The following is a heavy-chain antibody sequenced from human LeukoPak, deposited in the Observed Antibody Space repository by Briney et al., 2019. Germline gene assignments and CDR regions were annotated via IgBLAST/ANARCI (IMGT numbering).Heavy chain of an antibody. CDR1: GYTFTGFY. J-gene: IGHJ5*02. D-gene: IGHD5-12*01. Sequence: ASVKVSCKASGYTFTGFYIHWVRQAPGQVLEWMGWINPNSGATNSAQKFQGRVTMTRDTSITTAYMELSRLRSDDTAVYYCARDWGGYDAGPNWFDPWGQGTLVTVSS. CDR3: ARDWGGYDAGPNWFDP. V-gene: IGHV1-2*02. CDR2: INPNSGAT.